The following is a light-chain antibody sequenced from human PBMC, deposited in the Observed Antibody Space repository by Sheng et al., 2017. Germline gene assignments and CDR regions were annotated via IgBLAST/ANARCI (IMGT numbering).Light chain of an antibody. CDR2: GAS. Sequence: DIVLSQSPATLSLSPGERATLSCRASQSVNTYLAWYQQSPGLAPRLLIYGASSRATGFPARLSGSGSGTEFTLTISSLQSEDFAVYYCQQYDKWPLTFGGGTKVEIK. CDR1: QSVNTY. J-gene: IGKJ4*01. CDR3: QQYDKWPLT. V-gene: IGKV3-15*01.